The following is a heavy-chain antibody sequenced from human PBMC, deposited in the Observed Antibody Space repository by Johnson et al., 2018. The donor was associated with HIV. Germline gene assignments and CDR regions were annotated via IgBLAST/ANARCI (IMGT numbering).Heavy chain of an antibody. J-gene: IGHJ3*02. CDR3: ARAVKTVTTSVGAFDI. CDR2: IYSGGST. CDR1: GFTVSSNY. V-gene: IGHV3-53*01. D-gene: IGHD4-11*01. Sequence: MQLVESGGGLIQPGGSLRLSCAASGFTVSSNYMSWVRQAPGKGLEWVSVIYSGGSTYYVDSVKGRFTISRDNAKNSLYLQMNSLRAEDTAVYYCARAVKTVTTSVGAFDIWGQGTMVTVSS.